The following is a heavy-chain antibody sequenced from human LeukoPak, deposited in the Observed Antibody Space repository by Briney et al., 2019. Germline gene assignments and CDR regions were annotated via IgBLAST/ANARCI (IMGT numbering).Heavy chain of an antibody. D-gene: IGHD2-2*01. CDR3: ARDRDLYCSSTSCYSPFDY. V-gene: IGHV1-69*13. Sequence: SVKVSCQASGGSFSSYAISWVRQAPGHGLEWMGGIIPIFGTANYAQKFQGRVTITADESTSTAYMELSSLRSEDTAVYYCARDRDLYCSSTSCYSPFDYWGQGTLVTVSS. J-gene: IGHJ4*02. CDR1: GGSFSSYA. CDR2: IIPIFGTA.